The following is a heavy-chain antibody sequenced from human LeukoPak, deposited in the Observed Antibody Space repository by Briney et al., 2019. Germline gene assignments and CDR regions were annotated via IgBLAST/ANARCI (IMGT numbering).Heavy chain of an antibody. CDR2: INHSGST. CDR3: ARGYYDSSEGAFDI. J-gene: IGHJ3*02. V-gene: IGHV4-34*01. CDR1: GGSISTTDYY. D-gene: IGHD3-22*01. Sequence: SETLSLTCTVSGGSISTTDYYWGWIRQPPGKGLEWIGEINHSGSTNYNPSLKSRVTISVDTSKNRFSLKLSSVTAADTAVYYCARGYYDSSEGAFDIWGQGTMVTVSS.